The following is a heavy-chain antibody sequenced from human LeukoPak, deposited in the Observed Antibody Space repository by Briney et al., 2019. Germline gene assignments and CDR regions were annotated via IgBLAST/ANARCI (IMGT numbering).Heavy chain of an antibody. V-gene: IGHV4-39*01. J-gene: IGHJ4*02. D-gene: IGHD2-15*01. CDR2: IYYSGST. CDR3: ATIGILTGYCSGGSCYSGNY. CDR1: GGSISSSSYY. Sequence: SETLSLTCTVSGGSISSSSYYWGWIRQPPGKGLEWIGSIYYSGSTHYNPSLKSRVTISVDTSENQFSLKLSSVTAADTAVYYCATIGILTGYCSGGSCYSGNYWGQGTLVTVSS.